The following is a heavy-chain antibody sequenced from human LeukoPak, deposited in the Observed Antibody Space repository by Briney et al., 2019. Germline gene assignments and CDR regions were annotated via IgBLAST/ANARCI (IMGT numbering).Heavy chain of an antibody. V-gene: IGHV1-18*01. D-gene: IGHD2-15*01. Sequence: ASVKVSCKASGYTFTSYGISWVRQAPGQGLEWMGWISAYNGNTNYAQKLQGRVTMTTDTSTSTAYMELRSLRSDDTAVYYCARAGYCTGANCYSFDYWGQGTLVTASS. CDR3: ARAGYCTGANCYSFDY. CDR1: GYTFTSYG. J-gene: IGHJ4*02. CDR2: ISAYNGNT.